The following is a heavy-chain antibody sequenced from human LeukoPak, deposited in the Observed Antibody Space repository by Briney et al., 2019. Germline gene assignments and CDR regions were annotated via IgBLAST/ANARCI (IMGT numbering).Heavy chain of an antibody. Sequence: GGSLRLSCTASGFTFGDYAMSWFRQAPGKGLEWVGFIRSKAYGGTTEYAASVKGRFTISRDDSKSIAYLQMNSLKTEDTAVYYCTREPDAPYSSSWFYFDYWGQGTLVTVSS. CDR2: IRSKAYGGTT. CDR1: GFTFGDYA. V-gene: IGHV3-49*03. J-gene: IGHJ4*02. D-gene: IGHD6-13*01. CDR3: TREPDAPYSSSWFYFDY.